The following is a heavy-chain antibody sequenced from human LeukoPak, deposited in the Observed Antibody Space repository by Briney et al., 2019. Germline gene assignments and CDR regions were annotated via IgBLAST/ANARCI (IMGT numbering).Heavy chain of an antibody. CDR2: IYYSGGT. J-gene: IGHJ4*02. Sequence: PSETLSLTCTVSGVSINGYYLSWIRQPPGKGLEWIADIYYSGGTNYSPSLKSRLTISLDTSKNQFSLKLSSVTAADTAVYYCARGGYYDGSGYFDYKYDYWGQGTLVTVSS. V-gene: IGHV4-59*01. D-gene: IGHD3-22*01. CDR3: ARGGYYDGSGYFDYKYDY. CDR1: GVSINGYY.